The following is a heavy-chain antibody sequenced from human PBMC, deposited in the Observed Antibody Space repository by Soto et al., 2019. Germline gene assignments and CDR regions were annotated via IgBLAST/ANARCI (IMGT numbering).Heavy chain of an antibody. J-gene: IGHJ6*03. V-gene: IGHV4-59*08. CDR2: IYYSGST. CDR1: GGSISSYY. D-gene: IGHD2-15*01. CDR3: ARRGALGYCSGGSCYSTRGGYYYYYMDV. Sequence: PSDTLSLTCTVSGGSISSYYWSWIRQPPGKGLEWIGYIYYSGSTNYNPSLKSRVTISVDTSKNQFSLKLSSVTAADTAVYYCARRGALGYCSGGSCYSTRGGYYYYYMDVWGKGTTVTVSS.